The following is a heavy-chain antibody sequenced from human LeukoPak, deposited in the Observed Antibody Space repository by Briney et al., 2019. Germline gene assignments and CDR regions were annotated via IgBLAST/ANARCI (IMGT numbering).Heavy chain of an antibody. Sequence: ASVTVSCTASGYTFTSYYMHWVRQAPGQGLEWMGIINPSGGSTSYAQKFQGRVAMTRDTSTSTVYMELSSLRAEDTAVYYCASLWGPYYDRAFDIWGQGTMVTVSS. CDR1: GYTFTSYY. D-gene: IGHD3-22*01. V-gene: IGHV1-46*01. J-gene: IGHJ3*02. CDR2: INPSGGST. CDR3: ASLWGPYYDRAFDI.